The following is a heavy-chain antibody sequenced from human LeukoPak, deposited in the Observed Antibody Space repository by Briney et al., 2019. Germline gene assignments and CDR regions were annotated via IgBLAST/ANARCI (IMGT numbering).Heavy chain of an antibody. Sequence: SETLSLTCTVSGGSISSSSYYWGWIRQPPGKGLEWIGSIYYSGSTYYNPSLKSRVTISVDTSKNQFSLKLSSVTAADTAVYYCARHGPYPKYSSSWSPRNFDYWGQGTLVTVSS. CDR2: IYYSGST. D-gene: IGHD6-13*01. V-gene: IGHV4-39*01. CDR1: GGSISSSSYY. J-gene: IGHJ4*02. CDR3: ARHGPYPKYSSSWSPRNFDY.